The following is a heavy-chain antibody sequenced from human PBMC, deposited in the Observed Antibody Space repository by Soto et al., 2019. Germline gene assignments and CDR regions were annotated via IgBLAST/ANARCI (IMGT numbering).Heavy chain of an antibody. CDR3: TRVEHTPFEF. CDR2: IRSKASGYVT. V-gene: IGHV3-73*01. J-gene: IGHJ4*02. Sequence: GGSLRLSCAASGFTFSDSAIHWVRQASGKGLEWVGRIRSKASGYVTAYAASVRGRITIFRDDSKNTAYLQMNSQKIDDTAVYYCTRVEHTPFEFWRQGSLVTVCS. CDR1: GFTFSDSA. D-gene: IGHD1-1*01.